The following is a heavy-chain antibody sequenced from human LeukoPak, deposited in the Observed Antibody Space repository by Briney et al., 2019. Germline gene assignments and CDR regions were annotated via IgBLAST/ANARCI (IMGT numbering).Heavy chain of an antibody. V-gene: IGHV1-69*13. CDR2: IIPIFGTA. Sequence: GASVKVSCKASGGTFSSYAISWVRRAPGQGLEWMGGIIPIFGTANYAQKFQGRVTITADESTSTAYMELSSLRSEDTAVYYCASGNPYYGSGSYLFQHWGQGTLVTVSS. CDR1: GGTFSSYA. D-gene: IGHD3-10*01. CDR3: ASGNPYYGSGSYLFQH. J-gene: IGHJ1*01.